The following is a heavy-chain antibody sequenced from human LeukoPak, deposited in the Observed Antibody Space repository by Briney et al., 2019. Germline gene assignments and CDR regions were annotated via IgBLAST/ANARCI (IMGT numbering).Heavy chain of an antibody. CDR3: ARDYCSSTSCYTENAFDI. CDR1: GFTFSSYS. V-gene: IGHV3-21*01. Sequence: GGSLRLSCAASGFTFSSYSMNWVRQAPGKGLEWVSSISSSSSYIYYADSVKGRFTISRDNAKNSLYLQMNSLRAEDTAVYYCARDYCSSTSCYTENAFDIWGQGTMVTVSS. J-gene: IGHJ3*02. CDR2: ISSSSSYI. D-gene: IGHD2-2*02.